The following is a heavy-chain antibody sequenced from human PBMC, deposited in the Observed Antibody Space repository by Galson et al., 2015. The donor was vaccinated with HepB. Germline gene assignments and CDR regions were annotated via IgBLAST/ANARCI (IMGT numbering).Heavy chain of an antibody. D-gene: IGHD3-10*01. CDR3: ARAPGGIIGYGGFEDPLDI. V-gene: IGHV1-2*06. J-gene: IGHJ3*02. Sequence: SVKVSCKASGYTFTDYFLHWVRQVPGQGLEWIGRINPNGAATKYAQTFQARIYMTRDASINTVFMDLSSLTSDDTAVYYCARAPGGIIGYGGFEDPLDIWGQGTLVTVSS. CDR2: INPNGAAT. CDR1: GYTFTDYF.